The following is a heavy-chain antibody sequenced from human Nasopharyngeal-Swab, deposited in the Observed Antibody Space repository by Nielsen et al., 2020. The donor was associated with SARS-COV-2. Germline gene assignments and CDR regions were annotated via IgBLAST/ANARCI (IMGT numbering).Heavy chain of an antibody. D-gene: IGHD3-9*01. CDR3: ARGGPPTYYDILTGYPYYYYGMDV. V-gene: IGHV3-11*01. J-gene: IGHJ6*02. Sequence: GGSLRLSCAASGFTFSDYYMSWIRQAPGKGLEWLSYISSSGSTIHYADSVKGRFTISRDNAKNSLYLQMNSLRAEDTAVYYCARGGPPTYYDILTGYPYYYYGMDVWGQGTTATVSS. CDR1: GFTFSDYY. CDR2: ISSSGSTI.